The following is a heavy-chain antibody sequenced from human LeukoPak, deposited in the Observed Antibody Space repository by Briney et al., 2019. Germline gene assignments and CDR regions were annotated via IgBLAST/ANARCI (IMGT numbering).Heavy chain of an antibody. CDR2: IYYSGST. CDR1: GGSISSYY. J-gene: IGHJ4*02. V-gene: IGHV4-59*01. CDR3: ARDHPYNWNYFDY. D-gene: IGHD1-20*01. Sequence: TLSLTCTVSGGSISSYYWSWIRQPPGKGLEWIGYIYYSGSTNYNPSLKSRDTISVDTSKNQFSLKLSSVTAADTAVYYCARDHPYNWNYFDYWGQGTLVTVSS.